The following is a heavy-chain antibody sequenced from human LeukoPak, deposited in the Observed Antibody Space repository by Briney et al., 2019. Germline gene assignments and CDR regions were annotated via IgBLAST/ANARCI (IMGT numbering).Heavy chain of an antibody. CDR1: GGTFTSYA. V-gene: IGHV1-69*13. CDR2: IIPIFGTA. D-gene: IGHD4-11*01. CDR3: ARAFYRNSPFYY. J-gene: IGHJ4*02. Sequence: SVKVSCKASGGTFTSYAISWVRQAPGQGLEWMGGIIPIFGTANYAQKFQGRVTITADESTSTAYMELSSLRSEDTAVYYCARAFYRNSPFYYRGQGAMVTVAS.